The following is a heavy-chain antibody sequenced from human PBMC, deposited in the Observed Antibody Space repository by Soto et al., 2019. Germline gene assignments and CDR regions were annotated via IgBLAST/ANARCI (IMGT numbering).Heavy chain of an antibody. D-gene: IGHD3-22*01. J-gene: IGHJ5*02. CDR1: GFTFSSYG. CDR2: ISYDGSNK. Sequence: GGSLRLSCAASGFTFSSYGMHWVRQAPGKGLEWVAVISYDGSNKYYADSVKGRFTISRDNSKNTLYLQMNSLRAEDTAVYYCAKAQDYYDSSGYYYPKFDPWGQGTLVTAPQ. V-gene: IGHV3-30*18. CDR3: AKAQDYYDSSGYYYPKFDP.